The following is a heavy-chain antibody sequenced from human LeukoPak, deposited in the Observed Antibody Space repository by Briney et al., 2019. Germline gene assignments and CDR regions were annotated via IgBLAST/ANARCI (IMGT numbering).Heavy chain of an antibody. CDR2: IRYDGSNK. J-gene: IGHJ4*02. V-gene: IGHV3-30*02. D-gene: IGHD3-10*01. CDR3: AKDGDYYGSGSSLDY. Sequence: PGGSLRLSCAASGFTFSSYGMHWVRQAPGKGLEWVAFIRYDGSNKYYADSMKGRFTISRDNSKNTLYLQMNSLRAEDTAVYYCAKDGDYYGSGSSLDYWGQGTLVTVSS. CDR1: GFTFSSYG.